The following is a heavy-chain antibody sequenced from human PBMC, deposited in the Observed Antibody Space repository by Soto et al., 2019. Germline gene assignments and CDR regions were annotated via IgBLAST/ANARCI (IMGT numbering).Heavy chain of an antibody. D-gene: IGHD1-26*01. CDR3: ARALVGASLVVGRYYGMDV. CDR1: GGTFSSYA. J-gene: IGHJ6*02. CDR2: IIPIFGTA. Sequence: QVQLVQSGAEVKKPGSSVKVSCKASGGTFSSYAISWVRQAPGQGLEWMGGIIPIFGTATYAQKFQGRVTITADESTSTAYMELSSLRSEDTAVYYCARALVGASLVVGRYYGMDVWGQGTTVTVSS. V-gene: IGHV1-69*01.